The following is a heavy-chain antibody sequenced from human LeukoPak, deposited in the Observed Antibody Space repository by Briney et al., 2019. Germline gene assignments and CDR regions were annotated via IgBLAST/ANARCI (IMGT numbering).Heavy chain of an antibody. CDR3: VRSVYDYYGMDV. V-gene: IGHV3-30*14. J-gene: IGHJ6*02. CDR1: GFTFSSYA. D-gene: IGHD6-19*01. CDR2: ISYDGSNK. Sequence: PGGSLRLSCEASGFTFSSYAMHWVRQAPGKGLEWVAVISYDGSNKYYADSVKGRFTISRDNSKNTLYLQMNSLRAEDTAVYYCVRSVYDYYGMDVWGQGTTVTVSS.